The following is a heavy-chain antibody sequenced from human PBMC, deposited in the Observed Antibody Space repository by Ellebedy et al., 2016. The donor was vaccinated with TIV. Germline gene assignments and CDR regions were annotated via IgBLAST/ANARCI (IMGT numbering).Heavy chain of an antibody. CDR3: ARGMLWFGTLRYSDF. D-gene: IGHD3-10*01. J-gene: IGHJ4*02. Sequence: AASVKVSCKASGFIFTSYYVQWVRQSPGQGLEWMGVINLSGGSSFYAQKLQGRVTITRDTSTSTVYMDLRSLRSEEPAVYYCARGMLWFGTLRYSDFWGQGTLVTVSS. CDR1: GFIFTSYY. CDR2: INLSGGSS. V-gene: IGHV1-46*04.